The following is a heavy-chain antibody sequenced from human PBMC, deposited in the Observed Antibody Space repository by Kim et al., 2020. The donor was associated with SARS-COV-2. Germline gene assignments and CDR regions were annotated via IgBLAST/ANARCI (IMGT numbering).Heavy chain of an antibody. Sequence: GESLKISCKGSGYSFTSYWIGWVRQMPGKGLEWMGIIYPGDSDTRYSPSFQGQVTISADKSISTAYLQWSSLKASDTAMYYCARRIDYGSGSLGWFDPWGQGTLVTVSS. D-gene: IGHD3-10*01. CDR1: GYSFTSYW. CDR3: ARRIDYGSGSLGWFDP. CDR2: IYPGDSDT. V-gene: IGHV5-51*01. J-gene: IGHJ5*02.